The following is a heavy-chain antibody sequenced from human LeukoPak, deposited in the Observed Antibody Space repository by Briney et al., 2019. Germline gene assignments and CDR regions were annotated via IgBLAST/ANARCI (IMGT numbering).Heavy chain of an antibody. Sequence: GASVKVSCKASGYTFTSYGISWVRQAPGQGLEWMGWISAYNGNTNYAQKLQGRVTMTTDTSTSTAYMELRSLRSDDTAVYYCARAHNWNGRLHYFDYWGKGTTVTVSS. J-gene: IGHJ4*03. CDR3: ARAHNWNGRLHYFDY. V-gene: IGHV1-18*01. D-gene: IGHD1-1*01. CDR2: ISAYNGNT. CDR1: GYTFTSYG.